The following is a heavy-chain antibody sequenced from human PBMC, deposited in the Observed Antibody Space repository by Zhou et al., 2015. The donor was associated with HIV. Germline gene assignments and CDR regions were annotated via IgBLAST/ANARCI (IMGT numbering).Heavy chain of an antibody. V-gene: IGHV3-11*04. CDR1: AIIFSDYY. Sequence: QVQLVESGGGLVQPGGSLRLSCAASAIIFSDYYMSWIRQAPGKGLEWVSYISGSGSTIYYADSVKGRFTISRDNAKNSLYLQMSTLRAEDTAVYYCARAKMEARTICGLPGPYSGYMDVWGKGTERSPSP. CDR3: ARAKMEARTICGLPGPYSGYMDV. D-gene: IGHD3-3*01. CDR2: ISGSGSTI. J-gene: IGHJ6*03.